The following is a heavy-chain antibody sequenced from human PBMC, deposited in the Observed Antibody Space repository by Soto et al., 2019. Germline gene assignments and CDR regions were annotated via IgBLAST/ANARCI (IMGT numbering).Heavy chain of an antibody. V-gene: IGHV1-18*01. CDR3: ARYCSGGSCYPYNWFDP. J-gene: IGHJ5*02. Sequence: QVQLVQSGAEVKKPGASVKVSCKASGYTFTSYGISWVRQAPGQGLEWMGWISAYNGNTNYAQKLQGRVTMTTDTSTSTAYMELRSLSSDDTAVYYCARYCSGGSCYPYNWFDPWGQGTLVTVSS. D-gene: IGHD2-15*01. CDR1: GYTFTSYG. CDR2: ISAYNGNT.